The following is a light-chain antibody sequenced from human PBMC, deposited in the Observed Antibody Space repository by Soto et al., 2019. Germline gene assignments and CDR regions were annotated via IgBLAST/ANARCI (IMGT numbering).Light chain of an antibody. J-gene: IGLJ2*01. CDR3: SSYTSYSTVV. V-gene: IGLV2-14*01. CDR1: ISDVGGYNY. Sequence: QSALTQPASVSGSPGQSITISCTGTISDVGGYNYVSWYQQHPGKAPKLMIYEVVNRPSGVSNRFSGSKSGNTASLTISGLQAEDEADYYCSSYTSYSTVVFGGGTKVTVL. CDR2: EVV.